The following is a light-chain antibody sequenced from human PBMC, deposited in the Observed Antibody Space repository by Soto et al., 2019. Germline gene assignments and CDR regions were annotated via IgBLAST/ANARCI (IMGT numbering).Light chain of an antibody. CDR1: QSFRGL. Sequence: VLTHSPVTLSLSPGEGATLSCRASQSFRGLLAWYQPKPGQAPTLLIYDAYNRATGIPPRFSGSGSGTEFTLTISSLEPEDSAVYYCQQRHMWPITFGQGTRLEIK. CDR2: DAY. CDR3: QQRHMWPIT. V-gene: IGKV3-11*01. J-gene: IGKJ5*01.